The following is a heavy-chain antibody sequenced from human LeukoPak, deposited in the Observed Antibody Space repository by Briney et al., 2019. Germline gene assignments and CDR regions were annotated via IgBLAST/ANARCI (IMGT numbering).Heavy chain of an antibody. CDR1: GFTFSSYA. J-gene: IGHJ4*02. CDR3: ATHTVTTYYFDY. CDR2: ISYDGSNK. V-gene: IGHV3-30-3*01. D-gene: IGHD4-17*01. Sequence: PGGSLRLSCAASGFTFSSYAMHWVRQAPGKGLEWVAVISYDGSNKYYADSVKGRFTISRDNSKNTLYLQMNGLRAEDTAVYYCATHTVTTYYFDYWGQGTLVTVSS.